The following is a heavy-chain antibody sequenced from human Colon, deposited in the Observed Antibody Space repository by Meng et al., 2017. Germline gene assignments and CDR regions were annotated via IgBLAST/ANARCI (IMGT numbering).Heavy chain of an antibody. V-gene: IGHV3-30*04. CDR3: ARGGNSWYAYYFEY. D-gene: IGHD6-13*01. CDR2: ISYDGSNK. J-gene: IGHJ4*02. Sequence: LDAGGGVVRLGGSLRLSFAASGFTFGSYAMLWVRQAAGKGLEWVAVISYDGSNKYYGDSVKGQFTISRDNSNNTLSLQMNSLRPEDTAVYYCARGGNSWYAYYFEYWGQGTLVTVSS. CDR1: GFTFGSYA.